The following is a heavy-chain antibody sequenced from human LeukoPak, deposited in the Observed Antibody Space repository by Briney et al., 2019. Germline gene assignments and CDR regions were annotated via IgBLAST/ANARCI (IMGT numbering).Heavy chain of an antibody. D-gene: IGHD2-21*01. CDR3: ARDHLFLLY. J-gene: IGHJ4*02. CDR1: GFTFNNYW. V-gene: IGHV3-7*01. CDR2: IKQDGSEK. Sequence: GGSLRLSRAASGFTFNNYWMTWVRQAPGKGLEGVANIKQDGSEKYYVDSVKARFTISRDNAKNALYLQMNSLRDEDTAVYYCARDHLFLLYWGQGTLVTVSS.